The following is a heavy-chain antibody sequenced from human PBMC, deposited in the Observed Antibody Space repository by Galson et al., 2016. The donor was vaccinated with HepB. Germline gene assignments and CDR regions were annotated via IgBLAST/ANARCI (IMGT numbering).Heavy chain of an antibody. V-gene: IGHV3-30*18. CDR2: ISYDGSNE. Sequence: SLRLSCAASQFSLRSYGMHWVRQAPGKGLEWVAVISYDGSNEYYADSVKGRFTISRDNSKNTLYLQMNSLRAEDAAVYYCAKDLHHYCSSTTCYFVGGHYYYYGLDVWGRGTTVTVSS. J-gene: IGHJ6*02. CDR1: QFSLRSYG. CDR3: AKDLHHYCSSTTCYFVGGHYYYYGLDV. D-gene: IGHD2-2*01.